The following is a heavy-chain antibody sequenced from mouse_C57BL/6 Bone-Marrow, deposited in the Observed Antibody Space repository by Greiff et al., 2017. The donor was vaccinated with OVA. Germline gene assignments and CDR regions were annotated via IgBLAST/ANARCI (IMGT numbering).Heavy chain of an antibody. D-gene: IGHD4-1*01. CDR2: INPNNGGT. V-gene: IGHV1-26*01. CDR3: ARGVGRSYAMDY. Sequence: VQLQQSGPELVKPGASVKISCKASGYTFTDYYMNWVKQSHGQSLEWIGDINPNNGGTSYNQKFKGKATLTVDKSSSTAYMELRSLTSEDSAVYYCARGVGRSYAMDYWGQGTSVTVSS. J-gene: IGHJ4*01. CDR1: GYTFTDYY.